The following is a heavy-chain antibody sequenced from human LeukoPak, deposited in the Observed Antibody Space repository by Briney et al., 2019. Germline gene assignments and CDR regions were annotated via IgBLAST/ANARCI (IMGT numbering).Heavy chain of an antibody. CDR2: IPTSGISV. J-gene: IGHJ4*02. CDR1: GFSFRRYY. Sequence: GGSLRLSCAASGFSFRRYYMSWVRQTPGKALEWISYIPTSGISVHYADSVRGRFTASRDDAKNSLHLQMDSLRVEDTAVYYCTRAEGLGPGAHFDQWGQGALVIVSS. CDR3: TRAEGLGPGAHFDQ. V-gene: IGHV3-11*01.